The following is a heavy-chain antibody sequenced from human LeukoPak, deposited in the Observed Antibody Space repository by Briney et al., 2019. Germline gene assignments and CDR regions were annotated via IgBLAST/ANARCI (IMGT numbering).Heavy chain of an antibody. V-gene: IGHV4-59*11. CDR1: GDSFKSLY. CDR3: ARGTIHEFDF. CDR2: VYYTGDI. Sequence: PSETLSLTCPVSGDSFKSLYFNWIRQSPGKGLEWIGYVYYTGDINYNPSLESRVTISVDPSNNLFSLSLSSVTAADTAVYYCARGTIHEFDFWGQGTLVTVSS. J-gene: IGHJ4*02.